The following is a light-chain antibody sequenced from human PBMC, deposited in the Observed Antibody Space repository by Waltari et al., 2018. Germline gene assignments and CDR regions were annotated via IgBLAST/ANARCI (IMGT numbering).Light chain of an antibody. V-gene: IGKV1-33*01. CDR3: QQGYDIPWT. CDR1: DELNNY. Sequence: DIQMTPSPSPLSASVGARVTLTFRANDELNNYLHWYQQKPGKAPKLLIYKASTWQSGVPARFSGSGSGTDYTFTISSRQSEDVAVYYCQQGYDIPWTFGQGTKVEIK. CDR2: KAS. J-gene: IGKJ1*01.